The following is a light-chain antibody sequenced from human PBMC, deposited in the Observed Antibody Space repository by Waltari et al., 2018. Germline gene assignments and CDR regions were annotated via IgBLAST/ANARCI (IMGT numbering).Light chain of an antibody. CDR2: GNS. CDR1: SSDLGAGYD. V-gene: IGLV1-40*01. Sequence: QSVLTQPPSASGAQGQRVTISRTGSSSDLGAGYDVHWYQQLPGTAPKLLIYGNSHRPSGVPDRFSASKSGPSASLDIAGLQAEDEADYYCQSYDSSLSLIFGGGTRLTVL. J-gene: IGLJ2*01. CDR3: QSYDSSLSLI.